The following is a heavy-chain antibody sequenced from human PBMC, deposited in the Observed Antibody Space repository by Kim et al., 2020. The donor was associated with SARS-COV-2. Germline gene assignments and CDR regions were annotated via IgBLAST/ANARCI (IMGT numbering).Heavy chain of an antibody. CDR1: GFTLKNYW. D-gene: IGHD3-22*01. CDR2: IRQGGSEK. J-gene: IGHJ4*01. V-gene: IGHV3-7*03. CDR3: ARHYYDSSGYYLDY. Sequence: GGSLRLSCLVSGFTLKNYWMSWVRQVPGKGLEWVANIRQGGSEKYYVDSVKGRFTISGDIAKNSLYLQMNTLRAEDTAVYYCARHYYDSSGYYLDYWGQGTLVTVSS.